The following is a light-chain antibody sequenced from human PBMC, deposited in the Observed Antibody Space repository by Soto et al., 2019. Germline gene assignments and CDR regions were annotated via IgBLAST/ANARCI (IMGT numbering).Light chain of an antibody. CDR3: QQYDNYWT. CDR2: QAS. Sequence: DIQMTQSPSTLSASVGDRVTITCRASQTISTWLAWYQQKPGKAPKLLIYQASSLLSGVPSRFSGSGSGTEFTLTISSLQPDDFATYYCQQYDNYWTFGQGTKVDIK. J-gene: IGKJ1*01. V-gene: IGKV1-5*03. CDR1: QTISTW.